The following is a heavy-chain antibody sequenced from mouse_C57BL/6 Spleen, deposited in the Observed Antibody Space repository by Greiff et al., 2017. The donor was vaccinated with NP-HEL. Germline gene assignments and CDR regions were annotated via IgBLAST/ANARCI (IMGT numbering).Heavy chain of an antibody. J-gene: IGHJ3*01. V-gene: IGHV1-69*01. D-gene: IGHD1-1*01. Sequence: VQLQQPGAELVMPGASVKLSCKASGYTFTSYWMHWVKQRPGQGLEWIGEIDPSDSYTNYNQKFKGKSTLTVDKSSSTAYMQLSSLTSEDSAVYYCARVDYYGAWFAYWGQGTLVTVSA. CDR2: IDPSDSYT. CDR3: ARVDYYGAWFAY. CDR1: GYTFTSYW.